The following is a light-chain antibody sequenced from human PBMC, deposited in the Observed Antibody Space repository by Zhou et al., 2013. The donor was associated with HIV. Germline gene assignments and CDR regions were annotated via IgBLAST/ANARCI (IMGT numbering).Light chain of an antibody. J-gene: IGKJ4*01. V-gene: IGKV2-28*01. CDR3: MQALQTPRT. CDR2: LGS. CDR1: QSLLYSNGYNY. Sequence: DIVMTQSPLSLPVTPGEPASISCRSSQSLLYSNGYNYLDWYLQKPGQSPQLLIYLGSNRASGVPDRFSGSGSGTDFTLKISRVEAEDVGVYYCMQALQTPRTFGRRDQGGDQT.